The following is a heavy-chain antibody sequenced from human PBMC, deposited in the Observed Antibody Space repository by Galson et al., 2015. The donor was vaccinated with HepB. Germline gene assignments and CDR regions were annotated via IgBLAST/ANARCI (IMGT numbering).Heavy chain of an antibody. V-gene: IGHV1-18*01. D-gene: IGHD3-10*01. Sequence: SVKVSCKASGYTFTSYGISWVRQAPGQGLEWMGWISAYNGNTNYAQKLQGRVTMTTDTSTSTAYMELSSLRSEDTAVYYCARELGERGLWFGELLTYYYGMDVWGQGTTVTVSS. CDR2: ISAYNGNT. J-gene: IGHJ6*02. CDR3: ARELGERGLWFGELLTYYYGMDV. CDR1: GYTFTSYG.